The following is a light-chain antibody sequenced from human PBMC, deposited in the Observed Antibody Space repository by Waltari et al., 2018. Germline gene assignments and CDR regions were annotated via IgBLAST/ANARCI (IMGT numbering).Light chain of an antibody. CDR2: DAS. V-gene: IGKV1-27*01. Sequence: FQMTQYPSSLSTSVGDIVTITCGASKGISNYLAWYQQKPGKVPQLLIYDASTLQSGVPSRFSGGGSGTDFTLTISSLRPEDVATYYCQKYTSAPATFGQGTKLEIK. CDR3: QKYTSAPAT. J-gene: IGKJ2*01. CDR1: KGISNY.